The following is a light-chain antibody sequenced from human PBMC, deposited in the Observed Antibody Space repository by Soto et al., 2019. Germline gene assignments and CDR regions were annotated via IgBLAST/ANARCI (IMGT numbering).Light chain of an antibody. Sequence: DIPMTQSPSSLSASVGDRVTITCRASQSISSYLNWYQQKPGKAPKLLIYAASSLQSGVPSRFSGSGSGTDFTLTISSLQPEDFATYYCQQSYSILFTFGPGTKVDIK. J-gene: IGKJ3*01. CDR1: QSISSY. CDR2: AAS. V-gene: IGKV1-39*01. CDR3: QQSYSILFT.